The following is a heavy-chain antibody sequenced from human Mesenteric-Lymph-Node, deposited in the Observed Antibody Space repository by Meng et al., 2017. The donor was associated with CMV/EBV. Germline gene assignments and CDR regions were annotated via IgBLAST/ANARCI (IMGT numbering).Heavy chain of an antibody. D-gene: IGHD3-16*01. CDR3: ASYYLYYDGMDV. V-gene: IGHV3-7*01. CDR2: IKQDGSEK. J-gene: IGHJ6*02. Sequence: GGSLRLSCAASGFTSSTYGMSWVRQAPGKGLEWVANIKQDGSEKYYVDSVKGRFTISRDNAQNSLYLQMNSLRAEDTAVYYCASYYLYYDGMDVWGQGTTVTVSS. CDR1: GFTSSTYG.